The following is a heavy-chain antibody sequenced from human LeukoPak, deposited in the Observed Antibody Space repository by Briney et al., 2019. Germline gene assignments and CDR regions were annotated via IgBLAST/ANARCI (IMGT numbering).Heavy chain of an antibody. CDR1: GFSFSSYA. Sequence: GGSLRLSCSGSGFSFSSYAMHWVRQAPGKGLQYVSVISDKGVSTSYADSVKGRFTITRDNSKNTVYLQMSSLRAEDTAVYYCVGDGRDGYNKYFHHWGQGTLVTVSS. D-gene: IGHD5-24*01. CDR2: ISDKGVST. V-gene: IGHV3-64D*06. J-gene: IGHJ1*01. CDR3: VGDGRDGYNKYFHH.